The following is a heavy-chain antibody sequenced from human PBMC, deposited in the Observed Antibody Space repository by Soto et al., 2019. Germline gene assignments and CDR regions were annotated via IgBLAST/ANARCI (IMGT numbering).Heavy chain of an antibody. J-gene: IGHJ6*02. CDR1: GGSFSGYY. Sequence: PSETLSLTCAVYGGSFSGYYWSWIRQPPGKGLEWIGEINHSGSTNYNPSLKSRVTISVDTSKNQFSLKLSSVTAADTAVYYCARGPSGLWFGAPGGMDVWGQGTTVTVSS. D-gene: IGHD3-10*01. CDR2: INHSGST. V-gene: IGHV4-34*01. CDR3: ARGPSGLWFGAPGGMDV.